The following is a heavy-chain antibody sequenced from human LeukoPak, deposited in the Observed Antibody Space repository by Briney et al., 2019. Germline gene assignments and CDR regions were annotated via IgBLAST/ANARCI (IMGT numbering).Heavy chain of an antibody. D-gene: IGHD3-10*01. CDR2: ISSSSSYI. J-gene: IGHJ4*02. CDR1: GFTFSSYS. V-gene: IGHV3-21*01. CDR3: AREWDPTMVRGVMRYYFDY. Sequence: GGSLRLSCAASGFTFSSYSMNWVRQAPGKGLEWVSSISSSSSYIYYADSVKGRFTISRDNAKNSLYLQMNSLRAEDTAVYHCAREWDPTMVRGVMRYYFDYWGQGTLVTVSS.